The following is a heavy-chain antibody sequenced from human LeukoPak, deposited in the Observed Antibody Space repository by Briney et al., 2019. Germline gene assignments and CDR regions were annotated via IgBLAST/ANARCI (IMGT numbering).Heavy chain of an antibody. CDR3: GKWGKYCSSTSCYTYFDY. CDR2: ISGSGGST. V-gene: IGHV3-23*01. CDR1: GFTFSSYA. Sequence: GGSLRLSCAASGFTFSSYAMSWVRQAPGKGLVWVSAISGSGGSTYYADSVKGRFTISRDNSKNTLYLQMNSLRAEDTAVYYCGKWGKYCSSTSCYTYFDYWGQGTLVTVSS. J-gene: IGHJ4*02. D-gene: IGHD2-2*02.